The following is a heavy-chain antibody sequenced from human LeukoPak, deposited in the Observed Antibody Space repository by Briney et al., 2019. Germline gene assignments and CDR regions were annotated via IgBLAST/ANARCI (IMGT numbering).Heavy chain of an antibody. J-gene: IGHJ6*03. CDR3: ARALYDFWSGYPGSYYYYMDV. Sequence: PSETLSLTCSVSGGSISTYFWNYIRQSPGKGLEWIGYISYSGCTNYNPSLKSRVTISVDTSKNQFSLKLSSVTAADTAVYYCARALYDFWSGYPGSYYYYMDVWGKGTTVTVSS. CDR1: GGSISTYF. CDR2: ISYSGCT. D-gene: IGHD3-3*01. V-gene: IGHV4-59*01.